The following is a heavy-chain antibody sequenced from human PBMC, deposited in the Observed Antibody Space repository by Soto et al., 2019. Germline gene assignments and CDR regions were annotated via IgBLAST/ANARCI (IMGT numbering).Heavy chain of an antibody. J-gene: IGHJ5*02. V-gene: IGHV3-23*01. Sequence: GGSLRLSCAASGFTFSSYAMSWVRKAPGKGLEWVSAISGSGGSTYYADSVKGRFTISRDNSKNTLYLQMNSLRAEDTAVYYCAKEHEYYDFWSGFHRVPNWFDPWGQGTLVTVSS. CDR3: AKEHEYYDFWSGFHRVPNWFDP. CDR1: GFTFSSYA. CDR2: ISGSGGST. D-gene: IGHD3-3*01.